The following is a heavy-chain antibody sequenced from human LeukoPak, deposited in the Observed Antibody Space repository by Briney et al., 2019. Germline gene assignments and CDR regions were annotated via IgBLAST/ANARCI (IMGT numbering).Heavy chain of an antibody. CDR2: ISYDGSNK. V-gene: IGHV3-30-3*01. Sequence: GGSLGLSCAASGFTFSSYAMHWVRQAPGKGLEWVAVISYDGSNKYYADSVKGRFTISRDNSKNTLYLQMNSLRAEDTAVYYCARDAGLREFDYWGQGTLVTVSS. D-gene: IGHD3-10*01. CDR1: GFTFSSYA. CDR3: ARDAGLREFDY. J-gene: IGHJ4*02.